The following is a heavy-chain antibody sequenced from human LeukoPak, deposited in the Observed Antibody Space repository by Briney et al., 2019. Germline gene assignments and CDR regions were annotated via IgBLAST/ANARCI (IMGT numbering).Heavy chain of an antibody. J-gene: IGHJ3*02. D-gene: IGHD1-14*01. CDR2: ISTSGGTT. Sequence: GGSRRLSCAASGFTFRNYAMGWVRQVPGKWLEWVSAISTSGGTTYYADSVKGRFTISRDNSKNTLYLQMTNLRAEDTAVYYCAKDLTFDAFDIWGQGTMVTVSS. V-gene: IGHV3-23*01. CDR3: AKDLTFDAFDI. CDR1: GFTFRNYA.